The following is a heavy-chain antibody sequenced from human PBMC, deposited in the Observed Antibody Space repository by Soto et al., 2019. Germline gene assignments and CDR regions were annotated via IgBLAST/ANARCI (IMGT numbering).Heavy chain of an antibody. V-gene: IGHV4-31*03. Sequence: QVQLRESGPGLLKPSQTLSLTCTVSGAPISIGVYSWSWIRQHPGRGLDWIGYIYYRGSTYYTPSLKSRVTISVDTSKNQFSLKLSSVTAADTAVYYCARDSSVAGTGSDYWGQGTLVTVSS. CDR3: ARDSSVAGTGSDY. CDR1: GAPISIGVYS. CDR2: IYYRGST. J-gene: IGHJ4*02. D-gene: IGHD6-19*01.